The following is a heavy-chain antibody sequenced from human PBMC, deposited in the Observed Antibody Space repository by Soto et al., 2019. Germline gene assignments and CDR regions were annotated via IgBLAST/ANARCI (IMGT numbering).Heavy chain of an antibody. Sequence: SETLSLTCAVYGGSFSGYYWSWIRQPPGKGLEWIGEINHSGSTNYNPSLKSRVTISVDTSKNQFSLKLSSVTTADTAVYYCARAPTRPYDFWSGYYTEGPTWGQGTLVTVS. V-gene: IGHV4-34*01. D-gene: IGHD3-3*01. CDR2: INHSGST. CDR3: ARAPTRPYDFWSGYYTEGPT. J-gene: IGHJ4*02. CDR1: GGSFSGYY.